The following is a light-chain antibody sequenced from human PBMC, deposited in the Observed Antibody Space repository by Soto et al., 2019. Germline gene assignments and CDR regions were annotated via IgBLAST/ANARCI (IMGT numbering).Light chain of an antibody. CDR2: DAS. J-gene: IGKJ1*01. CDR3: QHYNDWPPWT. V-gene: IGKV3-15*01. Sequence: ELVLTQSPGTLSLSPGDRATLSCRASQSVSSSYLAWYQQRPGQAPRLLIYDASTRATGIPARFSGSGSGTEFTLTISSLQAEDFAIYYCQHYNDWPPWTFGQGTKVDI. CDR1: QSVSSSY.